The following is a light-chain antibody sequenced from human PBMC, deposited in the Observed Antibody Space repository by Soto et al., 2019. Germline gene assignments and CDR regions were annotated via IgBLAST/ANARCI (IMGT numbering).Light chain of an antibody. V-gene: IGKV3-20*01. J-gene: IGKJ5*01. CDR1: QSVSSSY. Sequence: IVVTQSPGTLSLSPGERATLSCRASQSVSSSYLAWYQQKPGQAPRLLIYGASSRATGIPDRVSGSGSGTDFTLTISRLEPEDFAVYYCQQYGSSRITFGQGTRLEIK. CDR3: QQYGSSRIT. CDR2: GAS.